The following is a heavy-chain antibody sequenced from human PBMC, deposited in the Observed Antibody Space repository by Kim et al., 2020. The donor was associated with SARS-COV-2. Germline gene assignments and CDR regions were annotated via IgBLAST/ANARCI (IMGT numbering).Heavy chain of an antibody. CDR1: GFTFSSYG. CDR3: AKSYYDFWSGYYVYYGMDV. J-gene: IGHJ6*02. Sequence: GGSLRLSCAASGFTFSSYGMHWVRQAPGKGLEWVAVISYDGSNKYYADSVTGRFTISRDNSKNTLYLQMNSLRAEDTAVYYCAKSYYDFWSGYYVYYGMDVWGQGTTVTVSS. D-gene: IGHD3-3*01. V-gene: IGHV3-30*18. CDR2: ISYDGSNK.